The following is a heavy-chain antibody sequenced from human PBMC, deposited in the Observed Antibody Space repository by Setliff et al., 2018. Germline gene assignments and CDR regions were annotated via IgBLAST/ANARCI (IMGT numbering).Heavy chain of an antibody. J-gene: IGHJ4*02. V-gene: IGHV3-48*01. Sequence: GSLRLSCEASGFNFNLYNMNWVRQAPGKGLEWISYIISNSLTIHYADSVRGRFTISRDNARNSLYLQMSNLRAEDTAVYYCVRDEVNCSGSKCYSGFDSWGQGSLVTVS. CDR2: IISNSLTI. D-gene: IGHD2-15*01. CDR3: VRDEVNCSGSKCYSGFDS. CDR1: GFNFNLYN.